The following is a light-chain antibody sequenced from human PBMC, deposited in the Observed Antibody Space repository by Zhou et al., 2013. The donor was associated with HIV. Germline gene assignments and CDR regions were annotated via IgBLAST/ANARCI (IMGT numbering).Light chain of an antibody. J-gene: IGKJ4*01. Sequence: DIQMTQSPSSVSASVGDRVTITCRASQDISSWLAWYQQIPGKAPKLLISSTSSLQSGVPSRFSGSGSGTEFTLTISSLQPNDFATYYCQQYDSYPLTFGGGTKVEIK. CDR2: STS. CDR3: QQYDSYPLT. V-gene: IGKV1D-16*01. CDR1: QDISSW.